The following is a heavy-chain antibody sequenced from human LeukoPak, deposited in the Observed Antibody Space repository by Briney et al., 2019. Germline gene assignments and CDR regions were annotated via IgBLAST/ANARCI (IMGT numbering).Heavy chain of an antibody. Sequence: ASVKVSCKASGYTFTGYYMHWVRQASGQGLEWMGWINPNSGGTNYAQKFQGRVTMTRDTSISTAYMELSRLRSDDTAVYYCARGAYYYDSSGYYGVGYFDYWGQGTLVTVSS. V-gene: IGHV1-2*02. CDR1: GYTFTGYY. CDR3: ARGAYYYDSSGYYGVGYFDY. D-gene: IGHD3-22*01. J-gene: IGHJ4*02. CDR2: INPNSGGT.